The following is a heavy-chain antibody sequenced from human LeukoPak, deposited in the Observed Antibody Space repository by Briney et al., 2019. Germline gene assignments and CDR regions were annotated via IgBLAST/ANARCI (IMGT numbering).Heavy chain of an antibody. CDR2: IYSGGST. CDR1: GFTVSSNY. CDR3: ASQDSSGYLVNYYYYGMGV. J-gene: IGHJ6*02. D-gene: IGHD3-22*01. Sequence: GGSLRLSCAASGFTVSSNYMSWVRQAPGKGLEWVSVIYSGGSTYYADSVKGRFTISRDNSKNTLYLQMNSLRAEDTAVYYCASQDSSGYLVNYYYYGMGVWGQGTTVTVSS. V-gene: IGHV3-53*01.